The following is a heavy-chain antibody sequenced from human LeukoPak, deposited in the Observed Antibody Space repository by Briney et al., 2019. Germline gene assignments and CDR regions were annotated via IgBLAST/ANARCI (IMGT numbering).Heavy chain of an antibody. Sequence: PSETLSLTCTVSGGSISSGGYYWSWIRQHPGKGLEWIGYIYYSGSTYYNPSLKSRVTISVDTSKNQFSLKLSSVTAADTAVYYCARIVSRNDWIRNFDYWGQGTLVTVSS. D-gene: IGHD1-1*01. CDR3: ARIVSRNDWIRNFDY. CDR2: IYYSGST. CDR1: GGSISSGGYY. J-gene: IGHJ4*02. V-gene: IGHV4-31*03.